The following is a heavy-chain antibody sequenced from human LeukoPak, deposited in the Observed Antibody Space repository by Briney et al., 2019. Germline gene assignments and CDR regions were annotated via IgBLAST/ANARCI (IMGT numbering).Heavy chain of an antibody. CDR3: ARGIAARLWAFDI. Sequence: SVKVSCKASGGTFSSYAISWVRQAPGQGLEWMGGIIPIFGTANYAQKFQGRVTITTDESTSTAYMELSSLRSEDTAVYYCARGIAARLWAFDIWGQGTMVTVSS. D-gene: IGHD6-6*01. CDR2: IIPIFGTA. CDR1: GGTFSSYA. V-gene: IGHV1-69*05. J-gene: IGHJ3*02.